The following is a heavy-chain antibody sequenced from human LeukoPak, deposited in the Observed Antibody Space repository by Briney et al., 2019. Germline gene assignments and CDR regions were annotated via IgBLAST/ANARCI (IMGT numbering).Heavy chain of an antibody. Sequence: ASVKVSCKASGYTFTSNYIHWVRQAPGQGLEWMGMIYPRDGSTSYAQKFQGRVTITADESTSTAYMELSSLRSEDTAVYYCARGEDGYNFDYWGQGTLVTVSS. CDR2: IYPRDGST. CDR1: GYTFTSNY. CDR3: ARGEDGYNFDY. V-gene: IGHV1-46*01. J-gene: IGHJ4*02. D-gene: IGHD5-24*01.